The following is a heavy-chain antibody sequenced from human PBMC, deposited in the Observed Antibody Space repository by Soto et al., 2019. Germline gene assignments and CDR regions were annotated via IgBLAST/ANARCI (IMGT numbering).Heavy chain of an antibody. D-gene: IGHD6-6*01. Sequence: QLQLHESGSGLVKPSQTLSLTCAVSGGSISSGGYSWSWIRQPPGKGLEWIGYISHSGSTYYNPSLKSRVTISVDRSKNQFSLKLSSVTTADTATYYCASGSHVPHYWGQGTLVTVSS. V-gene: IGHV4-30-2*01. CDR3: ASGSHVPHY. J-gene: IGHJ4*02. CDR1: GGSISSGGYS. CDR2: ISHSGST.